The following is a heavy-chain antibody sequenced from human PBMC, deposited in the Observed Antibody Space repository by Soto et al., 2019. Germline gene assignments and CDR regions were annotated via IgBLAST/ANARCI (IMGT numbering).Heavy chain of an antibody. D-gene: IGHD3-3*01. CDR1: GYTFTSYG. J-gene: IGHJ6*03. Sequence: GASVKVSCKASGYTFTSYGISWVRQAPGQGLEWMGWISAYNGNTNYAQKLQGRVTMTTDTSTSTAYMELRSLRSDDTAVYYCARVGYDFGSGYYTHYYYYMDVWGKGTTVTFSS. CDR3: ARVGYDFGSGYYTHYYYYMDV. CDR2: ISAYNGNT. V-gene: IGHV1-18*01.